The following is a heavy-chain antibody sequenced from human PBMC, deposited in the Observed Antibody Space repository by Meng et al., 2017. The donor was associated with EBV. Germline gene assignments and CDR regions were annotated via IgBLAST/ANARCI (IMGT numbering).Heavy chain of an antibody. Sequence: QVELQESGAEVKEPGSSVKVSCRASGVTFRSDAVSWVRQAPGQGLEWMGGLIPMSGAPHYAQKFQDRVTIIADESTSTHSMELNNLRFEDTAMYYCASESGRGFTPDYWGQGTLVTVAS. CDR1: GVTFRSDA. CDR2: LIPMSGAP. V-gene: IGHV1-69*01. CDR3: ASESGRGFTPDY. J-gene: IGHJ4*02. D-gene: IGHD3-10*01.